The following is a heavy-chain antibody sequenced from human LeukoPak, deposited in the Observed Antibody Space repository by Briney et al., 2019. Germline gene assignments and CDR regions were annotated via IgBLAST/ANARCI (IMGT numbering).Heavy chain of an antibody. CDR1: GLTFSNYW. J-gene: IGHJ4*02. CDR3: VTTQTFDY. V-gene: IGHV3-7*02. Sequence: GGSLRLSCVASGLTFSNYWMSWVRQAPGKGLEWVANIKHDGSEKYYVDSVKGRFTISRDNAKNSLDLQMNSLRVEDTAVYYCVTTQTFDYWGQGTLVTVSS. CDR2: IKHDGSEK.